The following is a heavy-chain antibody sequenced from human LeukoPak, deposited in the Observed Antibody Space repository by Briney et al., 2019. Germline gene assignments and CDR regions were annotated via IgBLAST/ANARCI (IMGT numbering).Heavy chain of an antibody. CDR2: ISSSGSTI. CDR3: ASGFNSGPIADY. D-gene: IGHD1-26*01. J-gene: IGHJ4*02. V-gene: IGHV3-11*04. Sequence: GGSLRLSCAASGFTFSDYYMSWIRQAPGKGLEWVSNISSSGSTIYYADSVKGRFTISRDNAKNSLYLQMNSLRAEDTAVYYCASGFNSGPIADYWGQGTLVTVSS. CDR1: GFTFSDYY.